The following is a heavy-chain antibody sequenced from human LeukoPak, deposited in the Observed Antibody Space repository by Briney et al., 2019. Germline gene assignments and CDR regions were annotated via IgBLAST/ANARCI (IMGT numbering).Heavy chain of an antibody. Sequence: SQTLSLTFAISGDSVSGDRAVWNWIRQSPSRGLEWLGRTYYRSKWYNDYAVSVKGRITVNPDTSKNQFSLQLNSVTPEDTAAYYCARDAPGQSYFDYWGQGTLVTVSS. CDR1: GDSVSGDRAV. D-gene: IGHD2-2*01. J-gene: IGHJ4*02. CDR3: ARDAPGQSYFDY. V-gene: IGHV6-1*01. CDR2: TYYRSKWYN.